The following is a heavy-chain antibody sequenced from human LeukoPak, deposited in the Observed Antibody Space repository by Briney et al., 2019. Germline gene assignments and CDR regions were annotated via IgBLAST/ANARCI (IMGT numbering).Heavy chain of an antibody. CDR2: IKSKTDGGTT. CDR3: IADTPTMVRGVTKSPHYFDY. J-gene: IGHJ4*02. V-gene: IGHV3-15*01. D-gene: IGHD3-10*01. CDR1: GFTFSNAW. Sequence: GGSLRLSCAASGFTFSNAWMSWVRQAPGKGLEWVGRIKSKTDGGTTDYAAPVKGRFTISRDDSKNTLYLQMNSLKTEDTAVYYCIADTPTMVRGVTKSPHYFDYWGQGTLVTVSS.